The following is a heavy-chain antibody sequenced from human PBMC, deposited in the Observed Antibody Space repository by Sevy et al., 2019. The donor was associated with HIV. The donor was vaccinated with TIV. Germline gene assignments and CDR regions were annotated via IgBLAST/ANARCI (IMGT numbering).Heavy chain of an antibody. V-gene: IGHV3-64D*06. J-gene: IGHJ6*03. D-gene: IGHD2-2*01. CDR3: VKELGHCSSTSCLKYYYYYMDV. Sequence: GGSLRLSCSASGFTFSSYAMHWVRQAPGKGLEYVSAISSNGGSTYYADSVKGRFTISRDNSKNTLYLQMSSLRAEDTAVYYCVKELGHCSSTSCLKYYYYYMDVWGKGTTVTVSS. CDR2: ISSNGGST. CDR1: GFTFSSYA.